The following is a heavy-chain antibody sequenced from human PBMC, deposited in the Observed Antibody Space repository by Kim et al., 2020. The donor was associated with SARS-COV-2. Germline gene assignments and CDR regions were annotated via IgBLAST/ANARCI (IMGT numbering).Heavy chain of an antibody. D-gene: IGHD3-22*01. Sequence: DSVKGRFTISRDNAKNSLYLQMNSLRAEDTAVYYCARFHYDSSGYYYFDYWGQGTLVTVSS. J-gene: IGHJ4*02. V-gene: IGHV3-21*01. CDR3: ARFHYDSSGYYYFDY.